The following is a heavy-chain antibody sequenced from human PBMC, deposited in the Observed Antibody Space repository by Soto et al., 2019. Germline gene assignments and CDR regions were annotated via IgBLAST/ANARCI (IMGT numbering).Heavy chain of an antibody. V-gene: IGHV3-74*01. CDR3: VRGAYRPHWVDP. CDR1: GFPFISYW. CDR2: INSDGSII. Sequence: DVQLLESGGGIVQPGGSLRLSCTASGFPFISYWMHWVRQAPGKGLVWVSRINSDGSIINYADSVKGRFTISRDNAKNTVDLKMNSLRGEDTAVYFCVRGAYRPHWVDPWGQGTLVTVSS. D-gene: IGHD5-12*01. J-gene: IGHJ5*02.